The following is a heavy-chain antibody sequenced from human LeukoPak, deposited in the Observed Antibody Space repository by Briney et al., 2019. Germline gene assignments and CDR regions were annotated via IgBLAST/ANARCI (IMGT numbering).Heavy chain of an antibody. CDR3: ARQTGSGLFILP. Sequence: SETLSLTCTVSGGSISSSSYYWGWIRQPRGKGLEWIVSFYYGASTYYNPSGKSRFTISVNTAKNQFCLKLSSVTAADTAVYYCARQTGSGLFILPGGQGTLVTVSS. V-gene: IGHV4-39*01. CDR1: GGSISSSSYY. CDR2: FYYGAST. J-gene: IGHJ4*02. D-gene: IGHD3/OR15-3a*01.